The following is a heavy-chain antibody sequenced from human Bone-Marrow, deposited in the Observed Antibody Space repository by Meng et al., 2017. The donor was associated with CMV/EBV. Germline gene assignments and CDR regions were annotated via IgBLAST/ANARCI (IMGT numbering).Heavy chain of an antibody. D-gene: IGHD2-2*01. CDR2: IYPGDSDT. Sequence: GESLKISCKGSGYSFTSYWIGWVRQMPGKGLEWMGIIYPGDSDTRYSPSFQGQVTISADKSISTAYLQWSRLKASDTAMYYCARHETHCSSTSCPGPPYGMDVWGQGTTVTISS. CDR1: GYSFTSYW. V-gene: IGHV5-51*01. J-gene: IGHJ6*02. CDR3: ARHETHCSSTSCPGPPYGMDV.